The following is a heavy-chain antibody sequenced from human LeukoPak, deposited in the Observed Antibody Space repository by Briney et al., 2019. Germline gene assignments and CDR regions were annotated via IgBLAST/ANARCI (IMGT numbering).Heavy chain of an antibody. CDR1: GFTFSSYG. Sequence: GGSLRLSCAASGFTFSSYGMHWVRQAPGKGLEWVTVIWYDGSYKYYADSVKGRFTISRDDSENTLYRQMHSLGAEDTAVYYCVREAHGFDIWGQGTMVTVSA. J-gene: IGHJ3*02. V-gene: IGHV3-33*01. CDR2: IWYDGSYK. CDR3: VREAHGFDI.